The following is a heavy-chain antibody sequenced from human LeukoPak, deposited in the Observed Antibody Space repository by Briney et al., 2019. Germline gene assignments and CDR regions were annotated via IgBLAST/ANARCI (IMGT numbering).Heavy chain of an antibody. V-gene: IGHV3-21*01. CDR1: EFTFSRYS. CDR2: ITSSSNYI. D-gene: IGHD3-10*01. Sequence: GGSLRLSCAASEFTFSRYSMNWVRQAPGKGLEWVSSITSSSNYIYYADSVGGRFTISRDNAKNSLYLQMNSLRAEDTAIYYCTRDHNFYGSGRGFDPWGQGTLVTVSS. J-gene: IGHJ5*02. CDR3: TRDHNFYGSGRGFDP.